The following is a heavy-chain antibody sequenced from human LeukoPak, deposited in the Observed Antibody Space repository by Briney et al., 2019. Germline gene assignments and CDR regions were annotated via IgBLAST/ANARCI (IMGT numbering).Heavy chain of an antibody. CDR2: IYHSCNT. V-gene: IGHV4-39*01. CDR1: GDSISSSNYF. Sequence: SETLSLTCTVSGDSISSSNYFWGWIRQPPGKGLEWLGNIYHSCNTFYNPSLKSRVTISADTSKNQFSLKLTFVTVADTAVYYCARQLYSSATVWGQGTTVIVSS. J-gene: IGHJ6*02. D-gene: IGHD6-25*01. CDR3: ARQLYSSATV.